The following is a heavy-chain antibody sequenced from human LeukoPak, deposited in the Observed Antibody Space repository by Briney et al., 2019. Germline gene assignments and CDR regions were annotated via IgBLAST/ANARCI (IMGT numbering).Heavy chain of an antibody. CDR3: ARAFLWFGESFYDAYDI. J-gene: IGHJ3*02. CDR1: GYTFTGYY. CDR2: INPNSGGT. Sequence: ASVKVSCKASGYTFTGYYMHWVRQAPGQGLEWMGWINPNSGGTNYAQKFQGWVTMTRDTSISTAYMDLSRLRSDDTAIYYCARAFLWFGESFYDAYDIWGQGTMVTVSS. V-gene: IGHV1-2*04. D-gene: IGHD3-10*01.